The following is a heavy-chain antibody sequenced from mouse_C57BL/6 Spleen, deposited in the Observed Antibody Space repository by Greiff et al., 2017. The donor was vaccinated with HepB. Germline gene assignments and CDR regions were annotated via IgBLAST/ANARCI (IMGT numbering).Heavy chain of an antibody. CDR3: ARGTSWYSNSGDAMDY. D-gene: IGHD2-5*01. CDR1: GYTFTSYW. J-gene: IGHJ4*01. CDR2: INPSNGGT. V-gene: IGHV1-53*01. Sequence: QVQLQQPGTELVKPGASVKLSCKASGYTFTSYWMHWVKQRPGQGLEWIGNINPSNGGTNYNEKFKSKATLTVDKSSSTAYMQLSSLTSEDSAVYYCARGTSWYSNSGDAMDYWGQGTSVTVSS.